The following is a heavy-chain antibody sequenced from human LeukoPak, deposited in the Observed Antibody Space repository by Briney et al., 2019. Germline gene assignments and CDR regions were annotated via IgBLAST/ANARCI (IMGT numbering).Heavy chain of an antibody. J-gene: IGHJ4*02. Sequence: KPSETLSLTCTVSGGSISSSSYYWGWIRQPPGKGLEWIGSIYYSGSTYYNPSHKSRVTISVDTSKNQFSLKLSSATAADTAVYYCARLGGWLPDYWGQGTLVTVSS. CDR1: GGSISSSSYY. V-gene: IGHV4-39*01. CDR2: IYYSGST. CDR3: ARLGGWLPDY. D-gene: IGHD6-19*01.